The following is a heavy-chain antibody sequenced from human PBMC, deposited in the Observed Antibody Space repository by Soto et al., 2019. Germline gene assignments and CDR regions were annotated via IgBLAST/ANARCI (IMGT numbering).Heavy chain of an antibody. CDR1: GDTFSSYA. V-gene: IGHV1-69*01. D-gene: IGHD2-2*01. Sequence: QVQLVQSGAEVKKPGSSVKVSCKASGDTFSSYAISWVRQAPGQGLEWMGGIIPVFGTANYAKKFQGRVTITADQSPSTAYMGLSSLRSEDTAVYFCARDDPGMVVVPAAMGVYWGQGTLVTVS. CDR3: ARDDPGMVVVPAAMGVY. J-gene: IGHJ4*02. CDR2: IIPVFGTA.